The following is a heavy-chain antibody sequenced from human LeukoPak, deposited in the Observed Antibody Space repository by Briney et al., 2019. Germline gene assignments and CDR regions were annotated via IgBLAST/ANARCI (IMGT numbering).Heavy chain of an antibody. CDR1: GFTFSSYA. CDR3: AKWPEGATPKFHH. CDR2: ISTSGHAT. Sequence: GGSLRLSCAASGFTFSSYAMSWVRQAPGKGLEAPGKGLEWVSTISTSGHATYYPDSVRGRFTISRENSKSALHLQMDSLRAEDSALYYCAKWPEGATPKFHHWGQGTLVTVSS. J-gene: IGHJ4*02. D-gene: IGHD1-26*01. V-gene: IGHV3-23*01.